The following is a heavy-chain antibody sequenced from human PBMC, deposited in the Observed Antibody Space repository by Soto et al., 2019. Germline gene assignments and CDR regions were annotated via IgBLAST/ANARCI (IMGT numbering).Heavy chain of an antibody. D-gene: IGHD2-15*01. CDR1: GSTSNEYA. Sequence: GGSLRLSCAVSGSTSNEYAMHWLRQAPGKGLEWVSGIFLESDRTGYADSVKGRFTTSRDKAKNSLYLQMNSLRPEDTALYYCGKDGKAGGLDFWRQGTLVTVSS. J-gene: IGHJ4*02. CDR3: GKDGKAGGLDF. V-gene: IGHV3-9*02. CDR2: IFLESDRT.